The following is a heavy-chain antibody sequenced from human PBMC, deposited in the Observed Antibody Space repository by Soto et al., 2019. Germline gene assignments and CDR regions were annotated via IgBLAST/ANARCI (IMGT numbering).Heavy chain of an antibody. D-gene: IGHD3-16*01. CDR1: GGSITTNTYY. CDR2: IYYSGST. Sequence: SETLSLACTVSGGSITTNTYYWGWIRQSPGKGLEWIGYIYYSGSTNYNPSLKSRVTISVDTSKNQFSLKLSSVTAADTAVYYCARGGDYYYGMDVWGQGTTVS. V-gene: IGHV4-61*05. J-gene: IGHJ6*02. CDR3: ARGGDYYYGMDV.